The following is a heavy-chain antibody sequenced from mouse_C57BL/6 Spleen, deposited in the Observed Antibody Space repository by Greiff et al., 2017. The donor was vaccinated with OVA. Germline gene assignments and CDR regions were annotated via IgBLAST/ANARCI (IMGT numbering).Heavy chain of an antibody. D-gene: IGHD3-2*02. CDR2: IDPSDSET. J-gene: IGHJ3*01. Sequence: QVQLQQPGAELVRPGSSVKLSCKASGYTFTSYWMHWVKQRPIQGLEWIGNIDPSDSETHYNQKFKDKATLTVDKSSSTAYMQLSSLTSDDSAVYYCARGAQATLAWFAYWGQGTLVTVSA. CDR1: GYTFTSYW. CDR3: ARGAQATLAWFAY. V-gene: IGHV1-52*01.